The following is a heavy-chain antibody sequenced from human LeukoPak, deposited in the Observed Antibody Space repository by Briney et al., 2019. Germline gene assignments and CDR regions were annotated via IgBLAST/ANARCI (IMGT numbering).Heavy chain of an antibody. J-gene: IGHJ6*02. Sequence: ASVKVSCKASGYTFTSYDINWVRQATGQGLEWMGWMNPNRGNTGYAQKFQGRVTMTRNTSISTAYLELSSLRSEDTAVYYCAIGPLRYYYDSSGYYGGYYYYGMDVWGQGTTVTVSS. CDR2: MNPNRGNT. CDR1: GYTFTSYD. V-gene: IGHV1-8*01. D-gene: IGHD3-22*01. CDR3: AIGPLRYYYDSSGYYGGYYYYGMDV.